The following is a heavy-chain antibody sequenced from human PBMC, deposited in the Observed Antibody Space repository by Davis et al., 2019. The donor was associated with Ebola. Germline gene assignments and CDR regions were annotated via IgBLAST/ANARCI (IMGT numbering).Heavy chain of an antibody. J-gene: IGHJ4*02. D-gene: IGHD4-23*01. CDR3: ARADSGGNTAYFDY. V-gene: IGHV4-59*01. Sequence: PSETLSLTCTVSGGSTGNYYWSWIRQSPGKGLEWIGYVSYSGATNYNPSLKSRVTISGDTSNHQFALNLTSVTAADTAVYYCARADSGGNTAYFDYWGQGTLVTVSS. CDR1: GGSTGNYY. CDR2: VSYSGAT.